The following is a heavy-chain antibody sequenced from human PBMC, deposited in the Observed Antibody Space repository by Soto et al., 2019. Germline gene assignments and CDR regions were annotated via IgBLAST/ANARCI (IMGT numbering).Heavy chain of an antibody. CDR1: GFTFSSYA. CDR3: AKDLFPYLFSSSWSLRGEYYYYYYGMDV. CDR2: ISGSGGST. Sequence: EVQLLESGGGLVQPGGSLRLSCAASGFTFSSYAMSWVRQAPGKGLEWVSAISGSGGSTYYADSVKGRFTISRDNSKNTLYLQMNSLRAEDTAVYYCAKDLFPYLFSSSWSLRGEYYYYYYGMDVWGQGTTVTVSS. V-gene: IGHV3-23*01. D-gene: IGHD6-13*01. J-gene: IGHJ6*02.